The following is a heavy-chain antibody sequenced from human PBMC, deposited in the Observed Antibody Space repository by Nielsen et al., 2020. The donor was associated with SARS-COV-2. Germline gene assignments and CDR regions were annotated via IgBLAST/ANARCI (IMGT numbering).Heavy chain of an antibody. D-gene: IGHD6-13*01. Sequence: GESLKISCSASGFTFSSYAMHWVRQAPGKGLEYVSAISSNGGSTYYADSVKGRFTISRDNSKNTLYLQMSSLRAEDTAVYYCVKGSSWHTPFDYWGQGTLVTVSS. V-gene: IGHV3-64D*09. J-gene: IGHJ4*02. CDR3: VKGSSWHTPFDY. CDR1: GFTFSSYA. CDR2: ISSNGGST.